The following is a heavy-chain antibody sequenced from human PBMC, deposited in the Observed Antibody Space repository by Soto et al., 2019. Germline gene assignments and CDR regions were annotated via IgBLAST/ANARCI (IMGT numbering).Heavy chain of an antibody. CDR1: GYSFTTYG. J-gene: IGHJ6*02. Sequence: QVQLVQSGGEVKKPGASVKVSCKTSGYSFTTYGISWVRQAPGQGLEWMGWISAYNGNTNYAQKLQDKGTMTTDTSTSTAYMELRRLRSDATAVYYCDSKGPPPYSYYGMDVWGQGSTVTVSS. V-gene: IGHV1-18*01. CDR2: ISAYNGNT. CDR3: DSKGPPPYSYYGMDV. D-gene: IGHD4-4*01.